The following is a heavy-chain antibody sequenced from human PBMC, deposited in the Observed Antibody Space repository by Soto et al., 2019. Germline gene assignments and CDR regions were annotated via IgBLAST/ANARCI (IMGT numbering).Heavy chain of an antibody. CDR1: GFTFTRYS. Sequence: EVQLVEYGGGLVKPGGSLRLSCAASGFTFTRYSMNWVRQAPGKGLDWVSSISSTTNYIYYGASMKGRFTISRDNAKNSLYLEMNSLRAEDTAVYYCARESEDLTSNFDYWGQGTLVTVSS. J-gene: IGHJ4*02. CDR2: ISSTTNYI. V-gene: IGHV3-21*06. CDR3: ARESEDLTSNFDY.